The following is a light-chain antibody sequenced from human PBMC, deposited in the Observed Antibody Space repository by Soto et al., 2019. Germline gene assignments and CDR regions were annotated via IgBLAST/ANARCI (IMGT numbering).Light chain of an antibody. Sequence: DVQLTQSPSTVSSSLGDRATLTCRASQSVCSWLAWYQQKPGKAPRLLIDDASSLESGVPSRFSGGGSGTEFTLTITSLEPDDFAIYYCQQRRSYPWTFGGGTKVDIK. CDR1: QSVCSW. V-gene: IGKV1-5*01. CDR3: QQRRSYPWT. CDR2: DAS. J-gene: IGKJ4*02.